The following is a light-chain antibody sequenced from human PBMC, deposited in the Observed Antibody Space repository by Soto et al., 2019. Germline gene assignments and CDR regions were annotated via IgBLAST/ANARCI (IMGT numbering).Light chain of an antibody. J-gene: IGLJ3*02. V-gene: IGLV2-14*01. CDR2: AVS. CDR1: SSDIGRFDY. CDR3: ASYTTSTTQV. Sequence: QSALTQPVSVSASPGQSITISCAGTSSDIGRFDYVSWYQHHPGNAPKLVISAVSRRSSGISDRFSGSKSGNTATLTISGRQAEDEADYYCASYTTSTTQVFGGGTKLTVL.